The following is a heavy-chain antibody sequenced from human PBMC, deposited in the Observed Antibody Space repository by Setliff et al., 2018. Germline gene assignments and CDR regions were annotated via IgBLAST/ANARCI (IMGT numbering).Heavy chain of an antibody. CDR3: AKEDSYYYGSGSYYNDRYYYYGMDV. D-gene: IGHD3-10*01. J-gene: IGHJ6*02. Sequence: GESLKISCAASGFTFSSYGMHWVRQATGKGLEWVAFIRYDGSNKYYADSVKGRFTISRDNSKNTLYLQMNSLRAEDTAVYYCAKEDSYYYGSGSYYNDRYYYYGMDVWGQGTTVTVSS. CDR1: GFTFSSYG. V-gene: IGHV3-30*02. CDR2: IRYDGSNK.